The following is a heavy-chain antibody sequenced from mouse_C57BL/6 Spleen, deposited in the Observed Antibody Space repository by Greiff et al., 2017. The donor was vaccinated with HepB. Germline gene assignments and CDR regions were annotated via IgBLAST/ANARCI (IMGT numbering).Heavy chain of an antibody. J-gene: IGHJ4*01. CDR1: GYAFSSSW. V-gene: IGHV1-82*01. Sequence: VKLMESGPELVKPGASVKISCKASGYAFSSSWMNWVKQRPGKGLEWIGRIYPGDGDTNYNGKFKGKATLTADKSSSTAYMQLSSLTSEDSAVYFCAREGQLRLREAMDYWGQGTSVTVSS. D-gene: IGHD3-2*02. CDR2: IYPGDGDT. CDR3: AREGQLRLREAMDY.